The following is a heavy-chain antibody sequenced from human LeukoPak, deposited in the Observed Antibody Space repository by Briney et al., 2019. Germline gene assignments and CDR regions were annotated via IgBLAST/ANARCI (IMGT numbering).Heavy chain of an antibody. CDR1: GGSISSSSYY. V-gene: IGHV4-39*07. D-gene: IGHD3-22*01. CDR2: IYYSGST. CDR3: ARVPSYYYDSSGQGDY. Sequence: PSETLSLTCTVSGGSISSSSYYWGWIRQPPGKGLEWIGSIYYSGSTYYNPSLKSRATISVDTSKNQFSLKLSSVTAADTAVYYCARVPSYYYDSSGQGDYWGQGTLVTVSS. J-gene: IGHJ4*02.